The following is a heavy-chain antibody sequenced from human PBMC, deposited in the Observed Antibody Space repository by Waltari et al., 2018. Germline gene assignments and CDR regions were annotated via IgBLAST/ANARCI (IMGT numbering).Heavy chain of an antibody. CDR1: GFPYSSSE. J-gene: IGHJ6*02. CDR2: ISSSGSTI. D-gene: IGHD6-13*01. CDR3: ARANHSSSWYGDYYYYGMDV. Sequence: EVQLVESGGGLVQPGGSLRLSCAASGFPYSSSEMNWVRQAPRQGLGLVSYISSSGSTIYYADTVKGRFTISRDNAKNSLYLQMNSLRAEDTAVYYCARANHSSSWYGDYYYYGMDVWGQGTTVTVSS. V-gene: IGHV3-48*03.